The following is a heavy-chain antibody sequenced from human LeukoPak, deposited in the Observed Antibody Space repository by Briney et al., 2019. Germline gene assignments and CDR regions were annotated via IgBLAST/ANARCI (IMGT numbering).Heavy chain of an antibody. CDR2: INHSGST. J-gene: IGHJ3*02. Sequence: PSETLSLTCTVSGYSISSGYYWSWIRQPPGKGLEWSGEINHSGSTNYNPSLKSRVTISVDTSKNQFSLKLSSVTAADTAVYYCARAGPWAFDIWGQGTMVTVSS. CDR3: ARAGPWAFDI. CDR1: GYSISSGYY. V-gene: IGHV4-38-2*02.